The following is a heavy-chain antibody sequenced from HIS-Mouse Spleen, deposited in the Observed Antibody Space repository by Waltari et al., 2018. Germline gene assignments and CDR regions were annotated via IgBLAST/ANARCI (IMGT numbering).Heavy chain of an antibody. D-gene: IGHD6-13*01. CDR1: GGSISSSSHY. J-gene: IGHJ2*01. V-gene: IGHV4-39*07. CDR2: IYYSGST. CDR3: AREIPYSSSWYDWYFDL. Sequence: QLQLQEAGPGLVKPSETLSLTCSVSGGSISSSSHYWGCIRQPPGKGLEWIGSIYYSGSTYYNPTLKSRVTISVDTSKNQFSLKLSSVTAADTAVYYCAREIPYSSSWYDWYFDLWGRGTLVTVSS.